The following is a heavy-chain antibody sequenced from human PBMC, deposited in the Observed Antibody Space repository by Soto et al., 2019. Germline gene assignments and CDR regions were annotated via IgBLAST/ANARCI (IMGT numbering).Heavy chain of an antibody. CDR3: ARRGYCSGGSCYEDYYGIDV. CDR2: IYPGDSDT. V-gene: IGHV5-51*01. Sequence: GESLKISCKGSGYRFTSYWIGWVRQMPGKGLEWMGIIYPGDSDTRYSPSFQGQVTISADKSISTAYLQWSSLKASDTAMYYCARRGYCSGGSCYEDYYGIDVWGQGTTVTVSS. D-gene: IGHD2-15*01. J-gene: IGHJ6*02. CDR1: GYRFTSYW.